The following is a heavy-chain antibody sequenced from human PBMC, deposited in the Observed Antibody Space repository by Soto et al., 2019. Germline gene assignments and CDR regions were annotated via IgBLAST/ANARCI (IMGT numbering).Heavy chain of an antibody. D-gene: IGHD3-10*01. V-gene: IGHV1-8*01. CDR2: MNPNSGNT. CDR1: GYTFTSYD. Sequence: ASVKVSCKASGYTFTSYDINWVRQATGQGLEWMGWMNPNSGNTGYAQKFQGRVTMTRNTSISTAYMELSSLRSEDTAVYYCARGRRMVRGVTKPTYYFDYWGQGTLVTVSS. CDR3: ARGRRMVRGVTKPTYYFDY. J-gene: IGHJ4*02.